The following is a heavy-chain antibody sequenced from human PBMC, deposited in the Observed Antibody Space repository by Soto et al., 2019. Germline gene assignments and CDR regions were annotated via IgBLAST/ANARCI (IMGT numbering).Heavy chain of an antibody. J-gene: IGHJ4*02. V-gene: IGHV3-72*01. Sequence: EVQLVESGGGLVQPGGSLRLSCAASGFTFSDHYMDWVRQAPGKGLEWVGRSRNKANSYTTEYAASVKGRFTILRDDSKSSLYLQMNSLKTEDTAVYYCARAEDYGGPWAVDYWGQGTLVTVSS. CDR3: ARAEDYGGPWAVDY. CDR1: GFTFSDHY. D-gene: IGHD4-17*01. CDR2: SRNKANSYTT.